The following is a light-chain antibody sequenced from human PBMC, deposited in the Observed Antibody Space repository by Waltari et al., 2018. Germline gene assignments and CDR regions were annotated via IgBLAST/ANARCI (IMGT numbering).Light chain of an antibody. CDR3: MQSVQMPGT. CDR1: QSLLDRNGYYS. V-gene: IGKV2-28*01. J-gene: IGKJ4*01. Sequence: EIVMTQSPFSLPVPPGESPSLSCRSTQSLLDRNGYYSLDWFLQKPGQSPQLLIYLASNRASGVPDRFSGSGSGTDFTLKISRVEAEDFGVYYCMQSVQMPGTFGGGTRLEIK. CDR2: LAS.